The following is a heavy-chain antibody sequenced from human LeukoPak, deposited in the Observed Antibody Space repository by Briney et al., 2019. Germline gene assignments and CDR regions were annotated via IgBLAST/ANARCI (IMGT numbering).Heavy chain of an antibody. CDR3: ARSSGWGFEY. Sequence: QPGGSLRLSCAASGFTFSSYWMYWVRQTPGKGLVWVSRINPEGSSTTYADSVKGRFSISRDNAKNTLYLQMNSLRAEDTAVYYCARSSGWGFEYWGQGTLVTVSS. CDR1: GFTFSSYW. D-gene: IGHD6-19*01. J-gene: IGHJ4*02. CDR2: INPEGSST. V-gene: IGHV3-74*01.